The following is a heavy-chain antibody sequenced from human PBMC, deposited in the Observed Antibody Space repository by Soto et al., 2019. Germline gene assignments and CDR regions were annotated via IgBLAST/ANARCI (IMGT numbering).Heavy chain of an antibody. V-gene: IGHV1-69*01. CDR1: GGTFSSYA. J-gene: IGHJ2*01. Sequence: QVQLVQSGAEVKKPGSSVKVSCTASGGTFSSYAISWVRQAPGKGLEWMGGIIPIFGTANYAQKFQGRVTITADESTSTDYRELSSVKSEDTAVYYCARGPRGSGWYQATTYRYFDLWGRGTLVTVSS. D-gene: IGHD6-19*01. CDR2: IIPIFGTA. CDR3: ARGPRGSGWYQATTYRYFDL.